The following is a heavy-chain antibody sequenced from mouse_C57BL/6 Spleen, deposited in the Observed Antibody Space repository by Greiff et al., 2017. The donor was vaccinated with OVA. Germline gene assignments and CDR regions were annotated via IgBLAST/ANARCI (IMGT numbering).Heavy chain of an antibody. CDR2: IDPSDSYT. CDR3: ARTTAQATRELGY. J-gene: IGHJ3*01. D-gene: IGHD3-2*02. CDR1: GYTFTSYW. Sequence: VQLQQPGAELVRPGTSVKLSCKASGYTFTSYWMHWVKQRPGKGLEWIGVIDPSDSYTNYNQKFKGKATLTVDTSSSTAYMQLSSLTSEDSAVYDCARTTAQATRELGYWGQGTLVTVSA. V-gene: IGHV1-59*01.